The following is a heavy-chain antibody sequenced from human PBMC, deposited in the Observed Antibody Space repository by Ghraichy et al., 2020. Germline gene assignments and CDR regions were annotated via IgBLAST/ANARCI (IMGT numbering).Heavy chain of an antibody. Sequence: GGSLRLSCAASGFTFSSYAMSWVRQAPGKGLEWVSAISGSGGSTYYADSVKGRFTISRDNSKNTLYLQMNSLRAEDTAVYYCAKATDRYCSGGSCYPGYWGQGTLVTVSS. V-gene: IGHV3-23*01. CDR2: ISGSGGST. J-gene: IGHJ4*02. CDR3: AKATDRYCSGGSCYPGY. CDR1: GFTFSSYA. D-gene: IGHD2-15*01.